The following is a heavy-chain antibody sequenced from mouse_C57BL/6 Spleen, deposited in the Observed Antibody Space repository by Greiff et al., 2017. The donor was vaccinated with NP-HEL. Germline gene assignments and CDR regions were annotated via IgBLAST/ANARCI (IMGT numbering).Heavy chain of an antibody. D-gene: IGHD2-5*01. CDR1: GYTFTDYY. V-gene: IGHV1-26*01. J-gene: IGHJ2*01. CDR2: INPNNGGT. Sequence: VQLQQSGPELVKPGASVKISCKASGYTFTDYYMNWVKRSHGKSLEWIGDINPNNGGTSYHQKFKGKATLTVDKSSSTAYMELRSLTSEDSAVYYCAREDSNYNYFDYWGQGTTLTVSS. CDR3: AREDSNYNYFDY.